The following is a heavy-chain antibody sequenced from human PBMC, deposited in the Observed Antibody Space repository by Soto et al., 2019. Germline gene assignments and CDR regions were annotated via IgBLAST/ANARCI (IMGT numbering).Heavy chain of an antibody. J-gene: IGHJ4*02. CDR1: GDTISTGGYT. CDR2: TYHSGNP. CDR3: ARLGHYYQAFDS. D-gene: IGHD3-22*01. V-gene: IGHV4-30-2*01. Sequence: SETLSLTCDFSGDTISTGGYTWAWIRQPPGKALEWIGHTYHSGNPNYNPSLKSRLFISLERSKNQFSLRLSSVTAADTAVYYCARLGHYYQAFDSWGRGTLVTVSS.